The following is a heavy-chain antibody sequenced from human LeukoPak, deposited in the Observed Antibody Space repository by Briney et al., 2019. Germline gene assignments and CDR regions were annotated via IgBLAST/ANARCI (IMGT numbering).Heavy chain of an antibody. CDR3: ARDRGGGWYVDH. J-gene: IGHJ4*02. Sequence: GGSPRLSCAASGFTFSDYYMTWIRQAPGKGLEWLSYISNSGSIIYYADSVKGRFTISRDNAKNSLYLQMNSLRAEDTAVYYCARDRGGGWYVDHWGQGTLVTVSS. V-gene: IGHV3-11*01. CDR2: ISNSGSII. CDR1: GFTFSDYY. D-gene: IGHD6-19*01.